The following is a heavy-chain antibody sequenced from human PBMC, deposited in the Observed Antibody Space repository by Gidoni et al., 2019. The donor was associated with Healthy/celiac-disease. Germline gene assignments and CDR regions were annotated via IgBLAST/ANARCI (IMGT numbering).Heavy chain of an antibody. CDR2: IYYSGST. V-gene: IGHV4-59*01. Sequence: QVQLQESGPGLVKPSETLSLTCTVSGGSISSYYWSWIRQPPGKGLEWIGYIYYSGSTNYNPSLKSRVTISVDTSKNQFSLKLSSVTAADTAVYYCAATTVTTWVGVDYFDYWGQGTLVTVSS. J-gene: IGHJ4*02. D-gene: IGHD4-17*01. CDR1: GGSISSYY. CDR3: AATTVTTWVGVDYFDY.